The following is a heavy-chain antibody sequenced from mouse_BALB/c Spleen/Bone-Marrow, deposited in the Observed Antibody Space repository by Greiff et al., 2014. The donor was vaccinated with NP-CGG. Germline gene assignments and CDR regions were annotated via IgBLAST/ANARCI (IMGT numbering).Heavy chain of an antibody. D-gene: IGHD2-4*01. V-gene: IGHV2-9*02. CDR3: ARSTMITEGFAY. CDR2: IWAGGST. Sequence: VQLQQSGPGLVAPSQSLSITCTVSGFSLTSYGVHWVRQPPGKGLEWLGVIWAGGSTNYNSALMSRLSISKDNSKSQVFLKMYSLQTDDKAMYYCARSTMITEGFAYWGQGTLVTVSA. J-gene: IGHJ3*01. CDR1: GFSLTSYG.